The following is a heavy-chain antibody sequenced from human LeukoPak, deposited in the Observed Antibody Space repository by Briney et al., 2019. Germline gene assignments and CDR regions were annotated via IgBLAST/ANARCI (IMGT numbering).Heavy chain of an antibody. CDR1: GGSISSGGYS. Sequence: PSQTLSLTCAVSGGSISSGGYSWSWIRQPPGKGLEWIGYIYHSGSTYYNPSLKSRVTISVDRSKNQFSLKLSSVTAADTAVYYCARGGFTNWFDPRGQGTLVTVSS. V-gene: IGHV4-30-2*01. CDR2: IYHSGST. CDR3: ARGGFTNWFDP. J-gene: IGHJ5*02. D-gene: IGHD3-22*01.